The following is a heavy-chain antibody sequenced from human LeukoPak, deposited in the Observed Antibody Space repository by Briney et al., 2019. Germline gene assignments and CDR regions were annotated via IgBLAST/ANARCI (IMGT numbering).Heavy chain of an antibody. CDR1: GFTLSSYD. CDR3: ARVATGLSAYDM. J-gene: IGHJ3*02. CDR2: IAVAGYT. Sequence: GGSLRLSCAASGFTLSSYDMHWVRQGPGKGLEWVSSIAVAGYTYYPGSVKGRFTISRDNAKSSLYLQMNSLRAGDTAMYYCARVATGLSAYDMWGQGTMVTVSS. V-gene: IGHV3-13*04.